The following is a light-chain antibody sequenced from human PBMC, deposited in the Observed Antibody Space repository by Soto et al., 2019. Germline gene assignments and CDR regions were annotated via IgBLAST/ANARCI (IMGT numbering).Light chain of an antibody. CDR1: RSVRNY. J-gene: IGKJ4*01. CDR2: GAS. CDR3: QQYGSSPLT. V-gene: IGKV3-20*01. Sequence: DIVLTQSPATLSLSPGERATLSCRASRSVRNYLAWYQQKPGQAPRLLIFGASSRATGIPDRFSGGGSGTGFTLTISRLEPEDFAVYYCQQYGSSPLTFGGGTKVDI.